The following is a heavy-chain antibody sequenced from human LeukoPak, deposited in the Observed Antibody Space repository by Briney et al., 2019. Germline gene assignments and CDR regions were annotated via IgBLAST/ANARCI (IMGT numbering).Heavy chain of an antibody. CDR3: AKVDDIVVVVAAPDY. CDR1: GYTFTGYY. J-gene: IGHJ4*02. CDR2: INPNSGGT. Sequence: ASVKVSCKASGYTFTGYYIHWVRQAPGQGLEWMGWINPNSGGTNYAQKFQGRVTMTSDTSISTAYMELSRLRSDDTAVYYCAKVDDIVVVVAAPDYWGQGTLVTVSS. D-gene: IGHD2-15*01. V-gene: IGHV1-2*02.